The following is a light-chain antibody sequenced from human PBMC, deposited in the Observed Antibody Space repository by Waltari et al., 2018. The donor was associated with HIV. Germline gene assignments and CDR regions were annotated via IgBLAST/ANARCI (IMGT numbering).Light chain of an antibody. J-gene: IGLJ1*01. CDR3: VGWDSRLRGYV. CDR2: KDT. Sequence: QSVLTQPPSASGAPGQRVTISCSGSCSNIENDNVYWYQQFPGAAPKLLIYKDTHRPSGVPDRCTGSKSGTSASRASGGLRSDDEADYYCVGWDSRLRGYVFGAGTKVTVL. CDR1: CSNIENDN. V-gene: IGLV1-47*01.